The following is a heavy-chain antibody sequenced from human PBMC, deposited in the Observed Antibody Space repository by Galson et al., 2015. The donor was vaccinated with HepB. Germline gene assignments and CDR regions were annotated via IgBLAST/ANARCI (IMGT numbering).Heavy chain of an antibody. J-gene: IGHJ5*02. CDR3: AKGGTTVVTPRWFDP. CDR1: GFSFRIYG. Sequence: SLRLSCAASGFSFRIYGMHWVRQAPGKGLEWVAFIRYDGNNKDYADSVKGRFTISRDNSKNTLYLQMNGLRVEDTAVYYCAKGGTTVVTPRWFDPWGQGTLVTVSS. V-gene: IGHV3-30*02. D-gene: IGHD4-23*01. CDR2: IRYDGNNK.